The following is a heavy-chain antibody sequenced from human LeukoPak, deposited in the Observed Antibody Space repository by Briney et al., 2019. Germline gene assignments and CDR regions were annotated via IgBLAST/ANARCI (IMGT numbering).Heavy chain of an antibody. Sequence: SETLSLTCAVYGGSFSGYYWSWVRQPPGKGLEWIGEIYHSGSTNYNPSLKSRVTISVDTSKNQFSLKLSSVTAADTAVYYCARVSGITMIVVVNSDAFDIWGQGTMVTVSS. CDR2: IYHSGST. CDR1: GGSFSGYY. D-gene: IGHD3-22*01. J-gene: IGHJ3*02. CDR3: ARVSGITMIVVVNSDAFDI. V-gene: IGHV4-34*01.